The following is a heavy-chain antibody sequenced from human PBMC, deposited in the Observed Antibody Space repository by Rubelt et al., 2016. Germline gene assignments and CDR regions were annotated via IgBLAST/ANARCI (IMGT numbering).Heavy chain of an antibody. CDR3: AKGIMGTTPNRGFES. CDR1: GFTISTYW. D-gene: IGHD1-20*01. J-gene: IGHJ3*02. CDR2: LNSDGSST. V-gene: IGHV3-74*02. Sequence: EVQLVESGGGLVQPGGSLRLSCAASGFTISTYWMHWVRQGPGKGLVWVSRLNSDGSSTSYADSVKGRFPISRDNAKNSLYLQMNSLRAENTALYYCAKGIMGTTPNRGFESWGQGTMVTVSS.